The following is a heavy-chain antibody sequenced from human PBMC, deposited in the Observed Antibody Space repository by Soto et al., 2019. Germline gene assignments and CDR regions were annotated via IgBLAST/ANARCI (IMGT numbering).Heavy chain of an antibody. J-gene: IGHJ4*02. V-gene: IGHV3-74*01. D-gene: IGHD6-19*01. Sequence: EVQLVESGGGLAQPGGSLRVSCAASGFTFSSYWMHWVRQAPGKGLVWVSRINSDGSSTRDPDSVKGRFTISRDNAKNTLYLQMNSLRAEDTAIYYCARRRAVAGLHYWGQGTLVTVSS. CDR2: INSDGSST. CDR1: GFTFSSYW. CDR3: ARRRAVAGLHY.